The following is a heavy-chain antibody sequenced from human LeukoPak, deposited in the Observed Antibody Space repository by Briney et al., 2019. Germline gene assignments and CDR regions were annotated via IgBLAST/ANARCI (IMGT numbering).Heavy chain of an antibody. CDR2: ISSSSSYI. V-gene: IGHV3-21*01. CDR3: ARDGPQGSIAVAGLTSHFDY. CDR1: GFTFSDYY. J-gene: IGHJ4*02. Sequence: GGSLRLSCAASGFTFSDYYMSWVRQAPGKGLEWVSSISSSSSYIYYADSVKGRFTISRDNAKNSLYLQMNSLRAEDTAVYYCARDGPQGSIAVAGLTSHFDYWGQGTLVTVSS. D-gene: IGHD6-19*01.